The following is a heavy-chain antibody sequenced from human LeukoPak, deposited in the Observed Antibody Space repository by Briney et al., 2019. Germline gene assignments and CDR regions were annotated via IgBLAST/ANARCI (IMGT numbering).Heavy chain of an antibody. CDR1: GGSINSYY. V-gene: IGHV4-4*07. CDR2: IYTTGTT. Sequence: SETLSLTCTVSGGSINSYYWGWIRQPAGKGLEWIGRIYTTGTTSYNPSLKSRVTISVDTSKNQFYLKLTSVTAADTAMYYCARAGYTISYYSLDYWGQGNLVSVSS. J-gene: IGHJ4*02. D-gene: IGHD1-26*01. CDR3: ARAGYTISYYSLDY.